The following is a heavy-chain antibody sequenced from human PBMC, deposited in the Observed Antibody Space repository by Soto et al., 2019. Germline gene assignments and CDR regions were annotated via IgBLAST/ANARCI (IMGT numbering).Heavy chain of an antibody. CDR3: ATDPPAQYQLLNPSSY. V-gene: IGHV1-24*01. J-gene: IGHJ4*02. D-gene: IGHD2-2*01. Sequence: ASVKVSCKVSGYTLTELSMHWVRQAPGKGLEWMGGFDPEDGETIYAQKFQGRVTMTEDTSTDTAYMELSSLRSEDTAVYYCATDPPAQYQLLNPSSYWGQGTLVTVSS. CDR1: GYTLTELS. CDR2: FDPEDGET.